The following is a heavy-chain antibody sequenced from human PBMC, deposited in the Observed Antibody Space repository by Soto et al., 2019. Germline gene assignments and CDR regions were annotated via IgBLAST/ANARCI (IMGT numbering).Heavy chain of an antibody. V-gene: IGHV3-11*06. CDR2: ISSSSSYT. CDR1: GFTFSDYY. CDR3: AREDWNNQFVDY. Sequence: GGSLRLSCAASGFTFSDYYMSWIRQAPGKGLEWVSYISSSSSYTNYADSVKGRFTTSRDNAKNSLYLQMNSLRAEDTAVYYCAREDWNNQFVDYWGQGTLVTVSS. D-gene: IGHD1-1*01. J-gene: IGHJ4*02.